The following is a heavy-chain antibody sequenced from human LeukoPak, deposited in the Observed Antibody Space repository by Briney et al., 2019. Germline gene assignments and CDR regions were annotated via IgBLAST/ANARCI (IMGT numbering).Heavy chain of an antibody. CDR3: ARVSLSNYYFDY. Sequence: PSETLSLTCTVSGGSVSSGSYYWSWIRQPPGKGLEWIGYIYHSGSTYYNPSLKSRVTISVDRSKNQFSLKLSSVTAADTAVYYCARVSLSNYYFDYWGQGTLVTVSS. J-gene: IGHJ4*02. V-gene: IGHV4-30-2*01. CDR2: IYHSGST. D-gene: IGHD4/OR15-4a*01. CDR1: GGSVSSGSYY.